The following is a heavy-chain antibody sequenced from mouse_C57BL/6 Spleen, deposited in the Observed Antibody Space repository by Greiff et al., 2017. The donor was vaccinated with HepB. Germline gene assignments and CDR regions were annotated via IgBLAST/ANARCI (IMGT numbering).Heavy chain of an antibody. CDR1: GFTFSSYA. CDR3: EREGFYYGNYVGLDY. Sequence: EVMLVESGGGLVKPGGSLKLSCAASGFTFSSYAMSWVRQTPEKRLEWVATISDGGSYTYYPDNVKGRFTISRDNAKNNLYLQMSHLKSEDTAMYYVEREGFYYGNYVGLDYGGQGTTLTVAS. CDR2: ISDGGSYT. V-gene: IGHV5-4*01. D-gene: IGHD2-1*01. J-gene: IGHJ2*01.